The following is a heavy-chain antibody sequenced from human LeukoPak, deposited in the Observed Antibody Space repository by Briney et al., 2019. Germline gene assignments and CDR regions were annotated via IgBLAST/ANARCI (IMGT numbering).Heavy chain of an antibody. Sequence: GESLKISCKGSGYSFTSYWIGWVRQMPGKGLEWMGIIYPGDSDTRYSPSFQGQVTIPADRSISTAYLQWSSLKASDTAMYYCARLHGGFLEWLQMDVWGQGTTVTVSS. CDR1: GYSFTSYW. V-gene: IGHV5-51*01. CDR2: IYPGDSDT. CDR3: ARLHGGFLEWLQMDV. D-gene: IGHD3-3*01. J-gene: IGHJ6*02.